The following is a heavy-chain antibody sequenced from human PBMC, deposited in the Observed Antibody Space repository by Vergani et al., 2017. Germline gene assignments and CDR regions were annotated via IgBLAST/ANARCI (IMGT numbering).Heavy chain of an antibody. CDR2: TRNKARGYST. J-gene: IGHJ6*04. CDR3: ARTLKFLDMDV. D-gene: IGHD3-3*01. Sequence: VQLVESGGGVVQPGGSLRLSCAASGFTFSSYGMHWVRQAPGKGLEWVARTRNKARGYSTDYAASVRGRFIVSRDASGKSVSLQMTRLRIDDTAVYFCARTLKFLDMDVWGKGTTVTVSS. CDR1: GFTFSSYG. V-gene: IGHV3-72*01.